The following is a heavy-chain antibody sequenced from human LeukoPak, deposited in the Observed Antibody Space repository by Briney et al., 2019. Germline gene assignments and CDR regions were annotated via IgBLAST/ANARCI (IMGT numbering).Heavy chain of an antibody. D-gene: IGHD6-19*01. CDR3: ARVIQSSGWPIYYYHYMDV. CDR2: IYYSGST. J-gene: IGHJ6*03. CDR1: GGSISSYY. Sequence: KPSETLSLTCTVSGGSISSYYWSWIRQRPGKGLEGMGFIYYSGSTNDKPSLKSRATISVATSKHQFSLKLNSVTAADTAVYYCARVIQSSGWPIYYYHYMDVWGKGTTVTISS. V-gene: IGHV4-59*01.